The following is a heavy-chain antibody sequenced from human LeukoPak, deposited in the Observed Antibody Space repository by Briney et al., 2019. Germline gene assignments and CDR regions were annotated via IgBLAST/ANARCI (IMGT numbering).Heavy chain of an antibody. J-gene: IGHJ4*02. CDR3: AKDSSYGSGKDEYFDY. CDR2: ISYDGSNK. CDR1: GFTFSIYG. D-gene: IGHD3-10*01. Sequence: GRSLRLSCAASGFTFSIYGLHGVRQAPGKGLEGVAVISYDGSNKYYADSAKGRFTISRDNSKNTLYLQMNSLRAEDTAVYYCAKDSSYGSGKDEYFDYWGQGTLVTVSS. V-gene: IGHV3-30*18.